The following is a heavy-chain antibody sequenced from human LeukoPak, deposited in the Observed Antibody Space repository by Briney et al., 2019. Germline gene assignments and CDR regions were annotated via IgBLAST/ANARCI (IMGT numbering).Heavy chain of an antibody. V-gene: IGHV4-39*07. CDR3: ARLDTAFGGVIGSFDY. D-gene: IGHD3-16*02. Sequence: SETLSLTCTVSGGSISSSSYYWGWIRQPPGKGLEWIGSIYYSGSTYYNPSLKSRVTISVDTSKNQFSLKLSSVTAADTAVYYCARLDTAFGGVIGSFDYWGQGTLVTVSS. CDR2: IYYSGST. CDR1: GGSISSSSYY. J-gene: IGHJ4*02.